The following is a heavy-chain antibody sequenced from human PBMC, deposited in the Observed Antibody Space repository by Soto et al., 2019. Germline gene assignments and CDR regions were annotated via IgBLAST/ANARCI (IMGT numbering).Heavy chain of an antibody. CDR3: ARYNWNDGPFDY. V-gene: IGHV1-69*13. Sequence: AASVKISCKASGGTFSSYAISWVRQAPGQGLEWMGGIIPIFGTANYAQKFQGRVTITADESTSTAYMELSSLRSEDTAVYYCARYNWNDGPFDYWGQGTLVTVSS. J-gene: IGHJ4*02. D-gene: IGHD1-1*01. CDR2: IIPIFGTA. CDR1: GGTFSSYA.